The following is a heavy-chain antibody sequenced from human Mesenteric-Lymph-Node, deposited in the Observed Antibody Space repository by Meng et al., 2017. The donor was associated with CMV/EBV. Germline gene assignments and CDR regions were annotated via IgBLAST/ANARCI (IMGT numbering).Heavy chain of an antibody. J-gene: IGHJ5*02. CDR3: AKDGSGDDFWSGYPPRNWFDP. D-gene: IGHD3-3*01. CDR1: GFTFSNYA. Sequence: GGSLRLSCAASGFTFSNYAMSWVRQAPGKGLEWVSGISGVGVSTYYTDSVKGRFTISRDNSRDTLYLQMNSLRAEGTAVYYCAKDGSGDDFWSGYPPRNWFDPWGQGTLVTVSS. CDR2: ISGVGVST. V-gene: IGHV3-23*01.